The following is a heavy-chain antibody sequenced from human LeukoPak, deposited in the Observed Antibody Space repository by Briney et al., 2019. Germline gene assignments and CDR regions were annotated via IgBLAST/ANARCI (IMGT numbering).Heavy chain of an antibody. V-gene: IGHV3-23*01. CDR1: GFTFTGYA. Sequence: PGGSLRLSCAASGFTFTGYAMTWVRQAPGKGLEWVSTTTGSGGNSYYADSVMGRFTISRDNSKNTLFLQMNGLRAEDTAVYYCAKGVVVVAASYYYMDVWGKGTTVTVSS. CDR2: TTGSGGNS. D-gene: IGHD2-15*01. J-gene: IGHJ6*03. CDR3: AKGVVVVAASYYYMDV.